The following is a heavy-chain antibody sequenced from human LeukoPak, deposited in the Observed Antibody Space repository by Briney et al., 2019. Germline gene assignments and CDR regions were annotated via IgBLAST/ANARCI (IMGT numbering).Heavy chain of an antibody. D-gene: IGHD6-13*01. CDR1: GYTFTSYG. CDR2: ISAYDGNT. CDR3: ARDSSKGRIAAAGPDGMDV. Sequence: GASVKVSCKASGYTFTSYGISWVRQAPGQGLEWMGWISAYDGNTIYAQNLQGRVTMTTDTSTSTVYMELSSLRSEDTAVYYCARDSSKGRIAAAGPDGMDVWGQGTTVTVSS. J-gene: IGHJ6*02. V-gene: IGHV1-18*01.